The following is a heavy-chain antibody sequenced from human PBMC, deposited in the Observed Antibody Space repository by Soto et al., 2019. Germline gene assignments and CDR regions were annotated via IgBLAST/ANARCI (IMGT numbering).Heavy chain of an antibody. J-gene: IGHJ4*02. Sequence: PSETLSLTCTVSGGSITSSNYWGWIRQPPGKGLEWIGSIHYSGSTYYNSSLKSRVTISVDTSRNQFSLKLTSVTAADTAVYYCATLPDCGDHQAGFWGQRTLVTVSS. D-gene: IGHD2-21*02. V-gene: IGHV4-39*01. CDR1: GGSITSSNY. CDR3: ATLPDCGDHQAGF. CDR2: IHYSGST.